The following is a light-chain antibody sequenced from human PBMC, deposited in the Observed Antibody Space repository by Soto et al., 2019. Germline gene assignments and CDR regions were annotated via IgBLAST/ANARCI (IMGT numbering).Light chain of an antibody. CDR2: DVT. J-gene: IGLJ1*01. V-gene: IGLV2-11*01. CDR3: SSHAGSSVV. CDR1: SSDVGGYNY. Sequence: QSVLTQPRSVSGSPGQSVIISCTGTSSDVGGYNYVSWYQQHPGKAPKLMIYDVTTRPSGVPDRFSGSKSGNTASLTTSGLQAEDEADYYCSSHAGSSVVFGTGTKVTVL.